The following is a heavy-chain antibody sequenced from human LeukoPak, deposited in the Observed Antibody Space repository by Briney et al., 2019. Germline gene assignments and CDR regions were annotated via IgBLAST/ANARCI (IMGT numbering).Heavy chain of an antibody. V-gene: IGHV4-34*01. D-gene: IGHD1-26*01. CDR3: AREFGPWKLLRLVINTHWFDP. J-gene: IGHJ5*02. CDR1: GGSFSGYY. CDR2: INHSGST. Sequence: SETLSLTCAVYGGSFSGYYWSWIRQPPGKGLEWIGEINHSGSTNYNPSLKSRVTISVDTSKNQFSLKLSSVTAADTAVYYCAREFGPWKLLRLVINTHWFDPWGQGALVTVSS.